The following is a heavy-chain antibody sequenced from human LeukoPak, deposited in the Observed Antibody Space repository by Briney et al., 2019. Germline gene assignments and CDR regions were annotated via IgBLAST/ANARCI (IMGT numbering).Heavy chain of an antibody. CDR2: ISRASESI. V-gene: IGHV3-21*04. Sequence: PGGSLRLSCEASGFNFNTYSMAWVRQAPGKGLEWVSIISRASESIFYADSVKGRFTISRDNAKNSLYLQMNGLRAEDTAVYYCARRSRGSYAYWGQGTLVTVSS. CDR1: GFNFNTYS. J-gene: IGHJ4*02. CDR3: ARRSRGSYAY. D-gene: IGHD1-26*01.